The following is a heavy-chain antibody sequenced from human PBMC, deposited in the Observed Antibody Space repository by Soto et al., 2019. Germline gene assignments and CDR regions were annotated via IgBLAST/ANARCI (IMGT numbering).Heavy chain of an antibody. CDR3: AREYSSGYYLYYFDY. D-gene: IGHD3-22*01. Sequence: ETLSLTCTVSGGSISSYYWSWIRQPPGKGLEWIGYIYYSGSTNYNPSLKSRVTISVDTSKNQFSLKLSSVTAADTAVYYCAREYSSGYYLYYFDYWGQGTLVTVSS. V-gene: IGHV4-59*12. CDR1: GGSISSYY. CDR2: IYYSGST. J-gene: IGHJ4*02.